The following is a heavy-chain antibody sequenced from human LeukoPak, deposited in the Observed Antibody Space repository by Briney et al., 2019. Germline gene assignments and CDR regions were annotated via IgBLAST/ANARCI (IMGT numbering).Heavy chain of an antibody. J-gene: IGHJ6*02. CDR1: GFTFSSYA. D-gene: IGHD2-15*01. V-gene: IGHV3-30-3*01. Sequence: GRSLRLSCAASGFTFSSYAMHWVRRAPGKGLEWVAVISYDGSNKYYADSAKGRFTISRDNSKNTLYLQMNSLRAEDTAVYYCARDPTGGIGSGQTRYYYYGMDVWGQGTTVTVSS. CDR2: ISYDGSNK. CDR3: ARDPTGGIGSGQTRYYYYGMDV.